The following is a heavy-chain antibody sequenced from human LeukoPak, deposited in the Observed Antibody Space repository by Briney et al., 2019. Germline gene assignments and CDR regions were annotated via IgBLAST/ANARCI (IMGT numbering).Heavy chain of an antibody. CDR1: GGSFSGYY. Sequence: SETLSLTCAVYGGSFSGYYWSWIRQPPGKGLEWIGEINHSGSTNYNPSLKSRVTISVDTPKNQFSLKLSSVTAADTAVYYCARAPQSDYGTHWYFDLWGRGTLVTVSS. V-gene: IGHV4-34*01. J-gene: IGHJ2*01. CDR3: ARAPQSDYGTHWYFDL. D-gene: IGHD4-17*01. CDR2: INHSGST.